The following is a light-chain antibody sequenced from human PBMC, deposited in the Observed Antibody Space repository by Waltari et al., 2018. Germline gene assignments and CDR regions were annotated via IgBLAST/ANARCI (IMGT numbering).Light chain of an antibody. Sequence: EVVMTQSPVTLSVSPGERATLSCRASQSVTSNLAWYQQKAGQPPRLRFYETSTRVTCVPSRFSGRGSGTEFTLTISSLQSEDSAVYYCQQYNDWPPYTFGQGTKLEIK. V-gene: IGKV3-15*01. CDR2: ETS. CDR3: QQYNDWPPYT. J-gene: IGKJ2*01. CDR1: QSVTSN.